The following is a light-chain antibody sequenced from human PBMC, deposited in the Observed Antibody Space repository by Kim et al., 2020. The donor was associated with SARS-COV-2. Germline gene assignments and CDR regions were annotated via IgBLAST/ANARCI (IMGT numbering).Light chain of an antibody. V-gene: IGKV3-11*01. CDR2: NAY. CDR1: QGDCIF. J-gene: IGKJ1*01. CDR3: HQRSNWPPA. Sequence: RTTQACRASQGDCIFFAWYHQKPGKAPRLRIYNAYVSATGIPARFSGTGTRTGITLTISSLEPEGFTVYYCHQRSNWPPAFSQGTRVDI.